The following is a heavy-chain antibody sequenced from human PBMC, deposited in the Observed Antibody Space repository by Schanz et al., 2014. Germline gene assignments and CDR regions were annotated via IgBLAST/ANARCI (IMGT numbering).Heavy chain of an antibody. J-gene: IGHJ4*02. CDR2: IISILGIP. V-gene: IGHV1-69*04. Sequence: QVQLVQSGAEVKKPGASVKVSCKTSGYTFTDYPINWVRQAPGQGLEWMGRIISILGIPNYAQKFQGRVTFTADKSTFAAYMDVSSLRSEDTAVHYCARGRGFYDYWGQGTLVTVSS. CDR1: GYTFTDYP. D-gene: IGHD3-10*01. CDR3: ARGRGFYDY.